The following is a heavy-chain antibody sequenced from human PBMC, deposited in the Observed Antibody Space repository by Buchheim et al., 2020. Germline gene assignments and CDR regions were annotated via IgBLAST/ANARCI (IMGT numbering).Heavy chain of an antibody. CDR2: IYYSGST. J-gene: IGHJ4*02. CDR1: GGSFSGYY. CDR3: ARGTGQWLVLGYFDY. D-gene: IGHD6-19*01. V-gene: IGHV4-34*11. Sequence: QVQLQQWGAGLLKPSETLSLTCAVYGGSFSGYYWSWIRQPPGKGLEWIGYIYYSGSTNYNPSLKSRVTISVDTSKNQFSLKLSSVTAADTAVYYCARGTGQWLVLGYFDYWGQGTL.